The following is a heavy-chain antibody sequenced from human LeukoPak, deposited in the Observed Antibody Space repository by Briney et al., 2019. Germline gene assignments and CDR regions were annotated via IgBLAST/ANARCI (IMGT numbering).Heavy chain of an antibody. D-gene: IGHD1-7*01. CDR1: GFSFSSYV. J-gene: IGHJ4*02. Sequence: GGSLRLSCSASGFSFSSYVMHWVRQAPAEGLEYVSGISSSGGTIYYADSVKGRFSISRDNSKNTLDLQMSSLRAEDTAVYYCVKDLTATTSAWGQGTLVIVSS. V-gene: IGHV3-64D*09. CDR3: VKDLTATTSA. CDR2: ISSSGGTI.